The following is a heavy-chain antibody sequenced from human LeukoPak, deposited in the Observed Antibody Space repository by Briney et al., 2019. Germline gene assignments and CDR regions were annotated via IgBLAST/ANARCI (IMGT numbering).Heavy chain of an antibody. Sequence: GGSLRLSCAASGFTFSSYAMHWVRQAPGKGLEWVAVISYDGSNKYYADSVKGRFTISRDNSKNTLYLQMNSLRAEDTAVYYCHTDLVTVPAPNYWGQGALVTVSS. CDR2: ISYDGSNK. CDR3: HTDLVTVPAPNY. J-gene: IGHJ4*02. CDR1: GFTFSSYA. D-gene: IGHD2-2*01. V-gene: IGHV3-30-3*01.